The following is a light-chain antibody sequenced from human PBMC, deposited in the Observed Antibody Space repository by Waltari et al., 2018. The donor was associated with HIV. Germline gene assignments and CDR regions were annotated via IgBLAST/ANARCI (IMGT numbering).Light chain of an antibody. V-gene: IGLV1-44*01. CDR1: SSNIGSNA. CDR3: VAWDDSLNGVV. CDR2: STN. Sequence: SVLTQPPSASGTPGQRVTISCSGSSSNIGSNAVNWYQQFPGTSPKLLIYSTNPRPSGVPDRFSASRSATSASLAISGLQSEDEADYYCVAWDDSLNGVVFGGGTKLTVL. J-gene: IGLJ3*02.